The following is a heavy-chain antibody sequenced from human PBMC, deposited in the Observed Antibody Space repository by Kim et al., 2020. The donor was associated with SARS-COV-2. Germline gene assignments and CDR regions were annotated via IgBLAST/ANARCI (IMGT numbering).Heavy chain of an antibody. Sequence: GESLKISCKGSGYSFTSYWIGWVRQMPGKGLEWMGIIYPGDSDTRYSPSFQGQVTISADKSISAAYLQWSSLKASDTAMYYCARRSSWYQGGYYYYGMGVWGQGTTVTVSS. J-gene: IGHJ6*02. CDR3: ARRSSWYQGGYYYYGMGV. V-gene: IGHV5-51*01. CDR2: IYPGDSDT. D-gene: IGHD6-13*01. CDR1: GYSFTSYW.